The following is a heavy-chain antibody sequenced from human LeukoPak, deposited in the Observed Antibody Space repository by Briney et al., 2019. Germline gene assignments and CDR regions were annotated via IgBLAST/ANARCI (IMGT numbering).Heavy chain of an antibody. CDR2: INPNSGGT. V-gene: IGHV1-2*02. J-gene: IGHJ3*02. Sequence: ASVKVSCKASGYTLTGYYMHWVRQAPGQGLEWMGWINPNSGGTNYAQKFQGRVTMTRDTSISTAYMELSRLRSDDTAVYYCARDGGSSVTDAFDIWGQGTMVTVSS. CDR1: GYTLTGYY. D-gene: IGHD6-6*01. CDR3: ARDGGSSVTDAFDI.